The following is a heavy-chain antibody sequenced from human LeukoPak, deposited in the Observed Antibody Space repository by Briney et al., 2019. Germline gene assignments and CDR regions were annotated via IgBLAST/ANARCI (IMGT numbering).Heavy chain of an antibody. J-gene: IGHJ5*02. CDR2: IFYSGST. CDR3: ARDGVLRFLEWLFVQPHGWFNP. V-gene: IGHV4-31*03. Sequence: PSETLSLTCTVSGDSISSGGHYWSWIRQHPGKGLEWFWYIFYSGSTYYNPSLKSRVTISLDTSKNHFSLKLNSVTAADTAVYYCARDGVLRFLEWLFVQPHGWFNPWGQGTLVTVSS. CDR1: GDSISSGGHY. D-gene: IGHD3-3*01.